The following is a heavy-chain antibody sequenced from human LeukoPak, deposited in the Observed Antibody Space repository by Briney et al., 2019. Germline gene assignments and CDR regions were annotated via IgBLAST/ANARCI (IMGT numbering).Heavy chain of an antibody. J-gene: IGHJ5*01. D-gene: IGHD6-19*01. Sequence: SETLSLTCTVSGAPISSYYWSWIRQPPGKGLEGIGYIPYSGSTNYNPSLKSGVTISIDTSKNQFSLKVRSVTAADTAVYYCARVRSGSIDSWGQGTLVAVSS. CDR3: ARVRSGSIDS. CDR1: GAPISSYY. V-gene: IGHV4-59*01. CDR2: IPYSGST.